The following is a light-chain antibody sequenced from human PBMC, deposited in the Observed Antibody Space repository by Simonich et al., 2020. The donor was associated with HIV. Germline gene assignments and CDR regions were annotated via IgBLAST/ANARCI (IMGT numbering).Light chain of an antibody. CDR2: ANN. CDR3: GTWDSRLSGRV. Sequence: QSVLTQPPSVSAAPGQKVTISCSGSSSNIGNNYVSWYQQLPGTAPKLLIYANNKRPSGIPDRFSGSKAGTSATLGITGLQTGDEADYYCGTWDSRLSGRVFGGGTKLTVL. V-gene: IGLV1-51*01. J-gene: IGLJ2*01. CDR1: SSNIGNNY.